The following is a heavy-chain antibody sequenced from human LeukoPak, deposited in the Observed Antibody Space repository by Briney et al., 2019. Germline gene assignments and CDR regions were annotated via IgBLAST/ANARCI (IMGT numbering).Heavy chain of an antibody. CDR1: GGSISSYY. V-gene: IGHV4-59*01. CDR3: ARTYYYGSGSYKNFDY. D-gene: IGHD3-10*01. J-gene: IGHJ4*02. CDR2: IYYSGST. Sequence: SETLSFTCTVSGGSISSYYWSWIRQPPGKGLEWIGYIYYSGSTNYNPSLKSRVTISVDTSKNQFSLKLSSVTAADTAVYYCARTYYYGSGSYKNFDYWGQGTLVTVSS.